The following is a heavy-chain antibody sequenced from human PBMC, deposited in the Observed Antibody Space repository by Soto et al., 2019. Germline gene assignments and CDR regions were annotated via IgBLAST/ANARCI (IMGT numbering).Heavy chain of an antibody. V-gene: IGHV4-61*01. D-gene: IGHD6-19*01. CDR1: GGSVSSGSYY. J-gene: IGHJ4*02. CDR3: ARDIIAVAGNYFDY. Sequence: PSETLSLTCTVSGGSVSSGSYYWSWIRQPPGKGLEWIGYIYYSGSTNYSPSLKSRVTISVDTSKNQFSLKLSSVTAADTAVYYCARDIIAVAGNYFDYWGQGTLVTVSS. CDR2: IYYSGST.